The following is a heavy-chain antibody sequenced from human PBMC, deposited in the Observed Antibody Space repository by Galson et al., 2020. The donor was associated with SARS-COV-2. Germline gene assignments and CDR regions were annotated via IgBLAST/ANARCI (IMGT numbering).Heavy chain of an antibody. CDR1: GFTFTNYG. CDR3: AKEKEVLHLHYYAMDV. V-gene: IGHV3-30*18. J-gene: IGHJ6*02. Sequence: GGSLRLSCAVSGFTFTNYGIPWVRQAPGKGLEWVALISYEGSIKHYADSVQGRFTIARDSSKNTVYLQMNSLRVEDTAVYYCAKEKEVLHLHYYAMDVWGRGTTVTVSS. CDR2: ISYEGSIK. D-gene: IGHD1-26*01.